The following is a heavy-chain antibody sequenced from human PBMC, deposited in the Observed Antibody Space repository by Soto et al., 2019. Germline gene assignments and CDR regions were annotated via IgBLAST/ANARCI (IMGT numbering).Heavy chain of an antibody. CDR1: GYTFTSYD. V-gene: IGHV1-8*01. J-gene: IGHJ5*02. Sequence: ASVQVSCKASGYTFTSYDINWVRQATGQGLEWMGWMNPNSGNTGYAQKFQGRVTMTRNTSISTAYMELSSLRSEDTAVYYCARDPTVLRFLEWSRDKSWFDPWGQGTLVTVSS. CDR2: MNPNSGNT. D-gene: IGHD3-3*01. CDR3: ARDPTVLRFLEWSRDKSWFDP.